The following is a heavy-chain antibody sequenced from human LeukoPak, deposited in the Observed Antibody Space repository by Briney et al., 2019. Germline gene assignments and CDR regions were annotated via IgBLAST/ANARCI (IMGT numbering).Heavy chain of an antibody. J-gene: IGHJ5*02. D-gene: IGHD2-2*01. CDR3: ARDRTPGTHYCSSTSCANWFDP. V-gene: IGHV6-1*01. Sequence: SQTLSLTCAISGDSVSSNSAAWNWIRQSPSRGLEWLGRTYYRSKWYNDYAVSVKSRITINPDTFKNQFSLKLSSVTAADTAVYYCARDRTPGTHYCSSTSCANWFDPWGQGTLVTVSS. CDR1: GDSVSSNSAA. CDR2: TYYRSKWYN.